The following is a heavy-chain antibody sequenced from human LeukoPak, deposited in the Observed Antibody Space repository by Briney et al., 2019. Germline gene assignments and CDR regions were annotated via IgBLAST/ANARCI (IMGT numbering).Heavy chain of an antibody. Sequence: GGSLRLSCAASGFTFSDHYMDWVRQAPGEGLEWVGRTRNKANSYTTEYAASVKGRFTISRDDSKNSLYLQMNSLKTEDTAMYYCARNKGYSSSWTPFDYWGQGALVHVSS. D-gene: IGHD6-13*01. CDR1: GFTFSDHY. V-gene: IGHV3-72*01. J-gene: IGHJ4*02. CDR3: ARNKGYSSSWTPFDY. CDR2: TRNKANSYTT.